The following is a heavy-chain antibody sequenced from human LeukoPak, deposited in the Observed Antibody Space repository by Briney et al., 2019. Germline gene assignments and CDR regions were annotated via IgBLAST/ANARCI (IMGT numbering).Heavy chain of an antibody. J-gene: IGHJ4*02. Sequence: GASVKVSCKASGYTFTGYYMHWVRQAPGQGLEWMAWINPNSGGTNYAQKFQGRVTMTRDTSISTAYMELSRLRSDDTAVYYCARLLRYCSSTSCLYFDYWGQGTLVTVSS. CDR2: INPNSGGT. V-gene: IGHV1-2*02. D-gene: IGHD2-2*01. CDR3: ARLLRYCSSTSCLYFDY. CDR1: GYTFTGYY.